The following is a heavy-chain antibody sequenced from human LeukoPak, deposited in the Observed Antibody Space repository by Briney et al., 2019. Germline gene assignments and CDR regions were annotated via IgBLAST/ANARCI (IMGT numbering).Heavy chain of an antibody. Sequence: SVKVSCKASGGTFSSYAISWVRQARGQGLEWMGGIIPIFGTANYAQKFQGRVTITADKSTSTAYMELSSLRSEDTAVYYCARESNSHNWFDPWGQGTLVTVSS. D-gene: IGHD4-11*01. CDR3: ARESNSHNWFDP. CDR1: GGTFSSYA. V-gene: IGHV1-69*06. CDR2: IIPIFGTA. J-gene: IGHJ5*02.